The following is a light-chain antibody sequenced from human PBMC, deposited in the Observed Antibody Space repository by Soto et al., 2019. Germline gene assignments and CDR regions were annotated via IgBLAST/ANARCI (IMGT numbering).Light chain of an antibody. Sequence: EIVSKKSLGTLSMTPGERATLSCRASQSVSSNYLAWYQQKRGQAPRLLIYGASSRATGIPDRFSGSGSGTEFTLTISSLQSEDWALYYCQQYHTLLIPFGSGTKVAIK. CDR3: QQYHTLLIP. CDR2: GAS. CDR1: QSVSSNY. J-gene: IGKJ3*01. V-gene: IGKV3-20*01.